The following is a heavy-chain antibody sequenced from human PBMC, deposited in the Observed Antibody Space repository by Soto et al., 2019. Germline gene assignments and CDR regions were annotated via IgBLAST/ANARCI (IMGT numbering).Heavy chain of an antibody. CDR1: GVSLSNARVG. J-gene: IGHJ4*02. CDR3: ARIIRRGDNVVVPADMDY. V-gene: IGHV2-26*01. CDR2: IFSNDEK. Sequence: QVTLKESGPVLVKPTETLTLTCTVSGVSLSNARVGVSWIRQSPGKALEWLAHIFSNDEKSYSTSLKNGLTTFKDASKSQVVLTATNMDPVDTATYSFARIIRRGDNVVVPADMDYWGQGRLVTVSS. D-gene: IGHD2-2*01.